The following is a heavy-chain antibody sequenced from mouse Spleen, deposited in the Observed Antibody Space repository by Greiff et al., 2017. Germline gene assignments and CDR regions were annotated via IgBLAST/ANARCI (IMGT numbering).Heavy chain of an antibody. V-gene: IGHV1-69*01. Sequence: QVQLQQSGAELVMPGASVKLSCKASGYTFTSYWMHWVKQRPGQGLEWIGEIDPSDSYTNYNQKFKGKATLTVDKSSSTAYMQLSSLTSEDSAVYYCARPASYAMDYWGQGTSVTVSS. D-gene: IGHD6-1*01. CDR2: IDPSDSYT. J-gene: IGHJ4*01. CDR1: GYTFTSYW. CDR3: ARPASYAMDY.